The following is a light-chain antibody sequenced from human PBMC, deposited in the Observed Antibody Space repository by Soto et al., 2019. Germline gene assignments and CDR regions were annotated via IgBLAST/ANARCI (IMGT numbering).Light chain of an antibody. V-gene: IGLV2-14*03. CDR2: DVS. Sequence: QSALTQPASVSGSPGQSITMSCTGTSRDIGGYNYVSWYQQHPGKAPKLMIYDVSNRPSGVSNRFSGSKSGNTASLTISGLQAEDDADYSCSSYTSNSTWVFGGGTKLTVL. CDR3: SSYTSNSTWV. J-gene: IGLJ3*02. CDR1: SRDIGGYNY.